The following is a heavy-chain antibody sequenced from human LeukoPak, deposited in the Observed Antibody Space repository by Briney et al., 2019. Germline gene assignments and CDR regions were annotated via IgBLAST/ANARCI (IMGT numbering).Heavy chain of an antibody. J-gene: IGHJ4*02. CDR1: GGSFSGYY. Sequence: PSETLSLTCAVYGGSFSGYYWSWIRQPPGKGLEWIGEINHSGSTNYNPPLKSRVTISVDTSRNQFSLKLSSVTAADTAVYYCARGGEYGSGSYYKYWGQGTLVTVSS. D-gene: IGHD3-10*01. V-gene: IGHV4-34*01. CDR2: INHSGST. CDR3: ARGGEYGSGSYYKY.